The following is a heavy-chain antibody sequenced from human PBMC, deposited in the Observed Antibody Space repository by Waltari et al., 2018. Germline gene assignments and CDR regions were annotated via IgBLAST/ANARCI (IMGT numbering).Heavy chain of an antibody. CDR3: ARDGNGGGV. V-gene: IGHV3-66*01. CDR2: IYSGGNT. CDR1: GFTVSNNY. Sequence: EVQLVESGGGLVQPGGSLRLSCAASGFTVSNNYMKWVRQAPGKGLEWISLIYSGGNTYYADSVKCRFTIARDNSKNTLYLQMTSLRAEDSAVYYCARDGNGGGVWGRGTTVTVSS. D-gene: IGHD3-16*01. J-gene: IGHJ6*02.